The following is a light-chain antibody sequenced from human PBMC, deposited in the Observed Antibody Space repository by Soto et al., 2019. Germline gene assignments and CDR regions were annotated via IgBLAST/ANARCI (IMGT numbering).Light chain of an antibody. CDR1: SSNIGNNA. Sequence: QSVLTQPPSVSEAPRQRVTISCSGSSSNIGNNAVNWYQQLPGKAPKLLIYYDDLLPSGVSDRFSGCKSGTSASLAISGLQSEDEADYYCAAWDDSLNGYVFGTGTKLTVL. CDR3: AAWDDSLNGYV. J-gene: IGLJ1*01. CDR2: YDD. V-gene: IGLV1-36*01.